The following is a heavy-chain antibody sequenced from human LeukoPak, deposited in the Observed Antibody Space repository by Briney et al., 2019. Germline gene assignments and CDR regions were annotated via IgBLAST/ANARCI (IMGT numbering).Heavy chain of an antibody. CDR1: GGSFSGYY. D-gene: IGHD4-23*01. V-gene: IGHV4-34*01. CDR3: ASYGGNPQDAFDI. Sequence: PSETLSLTCAVYGGSFSGYYWSWIRQPPGKGLEWIGEINHSGSTNYNPSLKSRVTISVDTSKNQFSLKLSSVTAADTAVYYCASYGGNPQDAFDIWGQGTMVTVSS. J-gene: IGHJ3*02. CDR2: INHSGST.